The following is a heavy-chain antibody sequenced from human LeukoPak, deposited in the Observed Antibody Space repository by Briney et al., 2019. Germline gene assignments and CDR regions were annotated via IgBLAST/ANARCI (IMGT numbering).Heavy chain of an antibody. D-gene: IGHD6-6*01. V-gene: IGHV4-61*02. Sequence: PSQTLSLTCTVSGGSISSGSYYWSWIRQPAGKGLEWIGRIYTSGSTNYNPSLKSRVTISVDTSKNQFSLKLSSVTAADTAVYYCARTRVSYFDLWGRGTLVTVSS. J-gene: IGHJ2*01. CDR3: ARTRVSYFDL. CDR2: IYTSGST. CDR1: GGSISSGSYY.